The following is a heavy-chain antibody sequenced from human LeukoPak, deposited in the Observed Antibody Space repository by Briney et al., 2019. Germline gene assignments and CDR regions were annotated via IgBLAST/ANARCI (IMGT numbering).Heavy chain of an antibody. V-gene: IGHV3-21*01. CDR2: ISTSSSHI. CDR1: GFTFSSYN. D-gene: IGHD1-26*01. Sequence: GGSLRLSCAASGFTFSSYNMSWVRQAPGKGLEWVSSISTSSSHIYYAHSVKGRFTISRDNAKNSLYLQMNSLRAEDTAVYYCARDRSGSYSAIGYWGQGTLVTVSS. CDR3: ARDRSGSYSAIGY. J-gene: IGHJ4*02.